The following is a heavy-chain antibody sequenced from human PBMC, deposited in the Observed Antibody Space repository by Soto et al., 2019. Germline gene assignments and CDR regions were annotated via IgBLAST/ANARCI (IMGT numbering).Heavy chain of an antibody. CDR3: VKERGDASWTAFDH. CDR2: IGRDGINT. D-gene: IGHD2-2*01. Sequence: EVRLVESGGVVVQPGGSLRLSCAASGFMFDDFSMHWVRQAPGKGLEWVALIGRDGINTYYADSVRGRFIVSRDNSKNSLYLRMNSLRSEYSALYYCVKERGDASWTAFDHWGQGTLVTVSS. V-gene: IGHV3-43*01. CDR1: GFMFDDFS. J-gene: IGHJ4*02.